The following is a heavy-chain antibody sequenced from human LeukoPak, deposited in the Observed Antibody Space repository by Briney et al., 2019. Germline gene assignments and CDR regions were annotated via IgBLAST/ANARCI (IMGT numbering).Heavy chain of an antibody. CDR2: IWYDGGNK. CDR1: GFTFSAYG. V-gene: IGHV3-33*01. J-gene: IGHJ4*02. D-gene: IGHD3-22*01. CDR3: ARDIHYYDSSGPDY. Sequence: GGSLRLSCAVSGFTFSAYGMHWVRQAPGKGLEWVAVIWYDGGNKYYADSVKGRFTISRDNSKNTLYLQMNSLRAEDTAVYYSARDIHYYDSSGPDYWGQGTLVTVSS.